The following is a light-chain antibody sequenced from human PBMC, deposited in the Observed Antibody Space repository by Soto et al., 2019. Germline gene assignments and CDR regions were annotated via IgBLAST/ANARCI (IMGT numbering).Light chain of an antibody. J-gene: IGKJ1*01. Sequence: DIQMTQSPSTLSASVGDRVTITCRASQSISSWLAWYQQKPGKAPKLLIYDASSLESGVPSRFSGSGSGTECPLTISSLQPDDFATYYCQQYNSYSWTFGQGTKVEIK. CDR1: QSISSW. CDR3: QQYNSYSWT. V-gene: IGKV1-5*01. CDR2: DAS.